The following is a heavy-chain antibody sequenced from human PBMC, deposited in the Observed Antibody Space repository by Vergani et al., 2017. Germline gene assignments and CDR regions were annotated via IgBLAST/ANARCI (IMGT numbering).Heavy chain of an antibody. V-gene: IGHV3-23*04. CDR2: ISDTGSVT. CDR3: AKDRGYCASTTCLWALDG. D-gene: IGHD2-2*01. Sequence: EVHLVESGGGLVQPGGSLRLSCEDSGFTFSSFAMSWVRQAPGKGLEWVAAISDTGSVTYHADSVKGWFTISRDNSKNTLYLQMDNLRAEDTATYYCAKDRGYCASTTCLWALDGWGQGTLVTVSS. J-gene: IGHJ4*02. CDR1: GFTFSSFA.